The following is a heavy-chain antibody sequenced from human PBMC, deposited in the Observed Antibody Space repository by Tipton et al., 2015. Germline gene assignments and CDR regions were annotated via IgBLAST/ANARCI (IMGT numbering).Heavy chain of an antibody. D-gene: IGHD1-26*01. CDR1: GFTFVNYV. V-gene: IGHV3-23*01. Sequence: GSLRLSCAASGFTFVNYVMTWVRQAPGKGLEWVSTISSSGGATYYADSVKGRFTISRDNSKNTLYLQMNSLRAEDTAVYYCAKQTVGTSIYYYYGMDVWGQGTTVTVSS. CDR2: ISSSGGAT. J-gene: IGHJ6*02. CDR3: AKQTVGTSIYYYYGMDV.